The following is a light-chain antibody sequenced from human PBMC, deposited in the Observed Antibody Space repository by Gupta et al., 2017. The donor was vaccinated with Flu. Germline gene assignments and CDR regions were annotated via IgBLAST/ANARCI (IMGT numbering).Light chain of an antibody. CDR3: AVWYDSLNGHYV. CDR2: YNS. CDR1: SSMIGSYT. Sequence: SALTQPPSASGPPGQRVTLPRSGSSSMIGSYTVDWYQQLPETAPKLLIYYNSQRPSGVPDRFSCSKSGTSSSLAISGLQSEDEADYYCAVWYDSLNGHYVFGSGTKVTVL. V-gene: IGLV1-44*01. J-gene: IGLJ1*01.